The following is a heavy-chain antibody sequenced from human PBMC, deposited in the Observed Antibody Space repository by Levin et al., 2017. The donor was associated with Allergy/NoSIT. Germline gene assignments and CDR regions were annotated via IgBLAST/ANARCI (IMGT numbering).Heavy chain of an antibody. J-gene: IGHJ3*02. D-gene: IGHD3-10*01. CDR1: GGSFSGYY. V-gene: IGHV4-34*01. CDR2: INHSGST. Sequence: ESLKISCAVYGGSFSGYYWSWIRQPPGKGLEWIGEINHSGSTNYNPSLKSRVTISVDTSKNQFSLKLSSVTAADTAVYYCARGNTVLLARAFDIWGQGTMVTVSS. CDR3: ARGNTVLLARAFDI.